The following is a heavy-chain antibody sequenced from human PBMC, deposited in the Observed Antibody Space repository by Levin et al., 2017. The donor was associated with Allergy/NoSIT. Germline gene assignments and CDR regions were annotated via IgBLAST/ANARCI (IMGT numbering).Heavy chain of an antibody. CDR2: ISSSSSYI. CDR3: ARGGDWTPPGGANGVDY. Sequence: LSLTCAASGFTFSSYSMNWVRQAPGKGLEWVSSISSSSSYIYYADSVKGRFTISRDNAKNSLYLQMNSLRAEDTAVYYCARGGDWTPPGGANGVDYWGQGTLVTVSS. CDR1: GFTFSSYS. J-gene: IGHJ4*02. V-gene: IGHV3-21*01. D-gene: IGHD1-1*01.